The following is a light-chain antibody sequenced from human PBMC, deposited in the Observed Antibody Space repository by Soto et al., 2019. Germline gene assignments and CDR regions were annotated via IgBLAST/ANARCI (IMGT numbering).Light chain of an antibody. Sequence: QSALTQPASMSGSPGQSITISCTGTSSDVGSYNLVSWYQQHPGKAPKLMIYEDIKRPSGVSNRFSGSKSGNTASLTISGLQAEDEADYYCCSYAGSSTYVVFGGGTKLTVL. CDR3: CSYAGSSTYVV. CDR2: EDI. CDR1: SSDVGSYNL. J-gene: IGLJ2*01. V-gene: IGLV2-23*01.